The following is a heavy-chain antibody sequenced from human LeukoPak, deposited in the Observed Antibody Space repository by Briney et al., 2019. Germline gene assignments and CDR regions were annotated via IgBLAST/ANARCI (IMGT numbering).Heavy chain of an antibody. CDR1: GYTFTGYY. Sequence: ASVKVSCKASGYTFTGYYMHWVRQAPGQGLEWMGWINPNSGGTNYAQKFQGRVTMTRDTSISTAYMELSRLRSDDTAVYYCARDPITMIVVVETNWFDPWGQGTLVTVSS. V-gene: IGHV1-2*02. J-gene: IGHJ5*02. D-gene: IGHD3-22*01. CDR2: INPNSGGT. CDR3: ARDPITMIVVVETNWFDP.